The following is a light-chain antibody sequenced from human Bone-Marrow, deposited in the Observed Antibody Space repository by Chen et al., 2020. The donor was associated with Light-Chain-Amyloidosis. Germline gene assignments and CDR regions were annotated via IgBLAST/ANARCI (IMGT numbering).Light chain of an antibody. V-gene: IGLV2-14*01. J-gene: IGLJ1*01. Sequence: QSALTQPASVSGSPGQSITISSPETSSAVGVDNHVSCNQQHPDKTPKLMIYEVTHRPSWVPDRFSGSKSDYTASLTISGLQTEDEADYFCSSYTITNTLVVGSGTRVTVL. CDR1: SSAVGVDNH. CDR2: EVT. CDR3: SSYTITNTLV.